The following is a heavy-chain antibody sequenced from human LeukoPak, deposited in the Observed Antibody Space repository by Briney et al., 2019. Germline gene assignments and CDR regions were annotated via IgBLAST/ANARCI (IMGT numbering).Heavy chain of an antibody. CDR1: GFTFSSYA. V-gene: IGHV3-23*01. CDR3: ARAEPLYGSGSYYY. Sequence: SGGSLRLSCAASGFTFSSYAMSWVRQAPGKGLEWVSAISGSGGSTYYADSVKGRFTISRDNSKNTLYLQMNSLRAEDTAVYYCARAEPLYGSGSYYYWGQGTLVTVSS. J-gene: IGHJ4*02. CDR2: ISGSGGST. D-gene: IGHD3-10*01.